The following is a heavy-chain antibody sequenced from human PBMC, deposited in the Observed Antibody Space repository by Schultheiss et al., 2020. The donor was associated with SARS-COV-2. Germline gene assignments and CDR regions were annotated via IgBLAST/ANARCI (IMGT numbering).Heavy chain of an antibody. D-gene: IGHD3-10*01. Sequence: SCAASGFTFSSYAMSWVRQAPGKGLEWVSAISGSGGSTYYADSVKGRFTISRDNSKNSLYLQMNSLRAEDTAVYYCARDLWVRGFDAFDIWGQGTMVTVSS. J-gene: IGHJ3*02. CDR1: GFTFSSYA. V-gene: IGHV3-23*01. CDR2: ISGSGGST. CDR3: ARDLWVRGFDAFDI.